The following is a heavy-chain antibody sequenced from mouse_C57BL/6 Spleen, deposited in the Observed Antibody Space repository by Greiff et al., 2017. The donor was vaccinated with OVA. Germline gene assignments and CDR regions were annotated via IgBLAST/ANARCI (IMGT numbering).Heavy chain of an antibody. J-gene: IGHJ4*01. CDR2: FHPYNDDT. D-gene: IGHD3-2*02. Sequence: VQVVESGAELVKPGASVKMSCKASGYTFTTYPIEWMKQNHGKSLEWIGNFHPYNDDTKYNEKFKGKATLTVEKSSSTVYLELSRLTSDDSAVYYCARGAQDYYAMDYWGQGTSVTVSS. CDR1: GYTFTTYP. V-gene: IGHV1-47*01. CDR3: ARGAQDYYAMDY.